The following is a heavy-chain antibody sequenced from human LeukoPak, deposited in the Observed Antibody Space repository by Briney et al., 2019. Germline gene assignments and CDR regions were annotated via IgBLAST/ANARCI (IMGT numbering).Heavy chain of an antibody. CDR2: ISSSSSYI. J-gene: IGHJ4*02. V-gene: IGHV3-21*01. D-gene: IGHD5-24*01. CDR3: ARWVEVATKDEGFDY. CDR1: GFTFSSYS. Sequence: GGSLRLSCAASGFTFSSYSMNWVRQAPGKGLGWVSPISSSSSYIYYADSVKGRFTISRDNAKNSLYLQMNSLRAEDTAVYYCARWVEVATKDEGFDYWGQGTLVTVSS.